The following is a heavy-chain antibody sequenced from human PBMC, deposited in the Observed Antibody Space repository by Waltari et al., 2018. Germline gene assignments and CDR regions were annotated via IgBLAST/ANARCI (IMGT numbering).Heavy chain of an antibody. CDR1: GGTFSSST. V-gene: IGHV1-69*08. D-gene: IGHD6-19*01. CDR2: IVPITGRT. CDR3: ARDPAAGTYGLDV. J-gene: IGHJ6*02. Sequence: VQLVQSGAEVKTPGYSVKVSCKPSGGTFSSSTNHWVRQAPGQWLEWMGRIVPITGRTTYPQMFQGRVTITADKSTSTAYMELSSLRSEDTTIYYCARDPAAGTYGLDVWGQGTTVTVSS.